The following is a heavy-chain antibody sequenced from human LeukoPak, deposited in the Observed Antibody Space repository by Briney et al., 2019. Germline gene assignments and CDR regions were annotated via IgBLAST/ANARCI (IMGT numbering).Heavy chain of an antibody. J-gene: IGHJ3*02. CDR3: ARAGRWEGRPHAFDI. Sequence: SETLSLTCTVSAGSISSYYWNWIRQLPGKGLEWIGYIYYSGITNYNPSLKSRVTISVGTSKSQFSLKLTSVTAADTALYYCARAGRWEGRPHAFDIWGRGTMVTVSS. CDR1: AGSISSYY. D-gene: IGHD1-26*01. CDR2: IYYSGIT. V-gene: IGHV4-59*01.